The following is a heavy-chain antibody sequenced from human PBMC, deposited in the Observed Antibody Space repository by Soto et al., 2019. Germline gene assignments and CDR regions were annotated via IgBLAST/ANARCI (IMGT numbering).Heavy chain of an antibody. Sequence: GGSLRLSVAPSGFTFINYDMHWVRQVTGKGLEGFSTIGTAGDTYYPCSAKRRVTISTENAKTSLYLQMNRLSADATAVYCCERGRLIYLYYFDYWGQGTTVTVSS. CDR2: IGTAGDT. V-gene: IGHV3-13*01. CDR1: GFTFINYD. D-gene: IGHD2-2*02. CDR3: ERGRLIYLYYFDY. J-gene: IGHJ4*02.